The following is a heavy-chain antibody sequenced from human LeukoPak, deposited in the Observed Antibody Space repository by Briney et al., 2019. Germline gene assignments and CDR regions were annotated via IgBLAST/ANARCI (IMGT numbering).Heavy chain of an antibody. V-gene: IGHV4-39*07. Sequence: SETLSLTCTVSGASISGSSYYWGWIRQSPGKGLEWIGYIYHSGSTYYNPSLKSRVTISVDTSKNQFSLKLSSVTAADTAVYYCARRDTAMVTGAFDIWGQGTMVTVSS. CDR1: GASISGSSYY. D-gene: IGHD5-18*01. CDR2: IYHSGST. CDR3: ARRDTAMVTGAFDI. J-gene: IGHJ3*02.